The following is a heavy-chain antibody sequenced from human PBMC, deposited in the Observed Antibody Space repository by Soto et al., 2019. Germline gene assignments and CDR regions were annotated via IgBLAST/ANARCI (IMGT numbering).Heavy chain of an antibody. CDR3: ARGRNSSSSWFDP. CDR1: GGSFSGYS. D-gene: IGHD6-6*01. Sequence: SETLSLTCAVYGGSFSGYSWSWIRQPPGKGLEWIGELNHSGSTNYSPSLKSRVTISVDTSKNQFSLKLSSVTAADMAVYYCARGRNSSSSWFDPWGQGTLVTVSS. V-gene: IGHV4-34*01. CDR2: LNHSGST. J-gene: IGHJ5*02.